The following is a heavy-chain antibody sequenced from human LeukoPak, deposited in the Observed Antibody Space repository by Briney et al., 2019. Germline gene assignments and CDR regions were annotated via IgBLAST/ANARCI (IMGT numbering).Heavy chain of an antibody. CDR3: ASGGGGHCSGGSCFYYFDY. V-gene: IGHV1-69*13. Sequence: SVKVSCKASGGTFSSYAIGWVRQAPGQGLGWMGGIIPIFGTANYAQKFQGRVTITADESTSTAYMELSSLRSEDTAVYYCASGGGGHCSGGSCFYYFDYWGQGTLVTVSS. D-gene: IGHD2-15*01. CDR1: GGTFSSYA. J-gene: IGHJ4*02. CDR2: IIPIFGTA.